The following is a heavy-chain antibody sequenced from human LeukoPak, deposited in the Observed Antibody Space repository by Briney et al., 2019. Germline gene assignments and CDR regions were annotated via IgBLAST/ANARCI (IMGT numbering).Heavy chain of an antibody. CDR2: IIPIFGTA. D-gene: IGHD4/OR15-4a*01. V-gene: IGHV1-69*05. CDR3: ARVGAVQTFDY. J-gene: IGHJ4*02. CDR1: GGTFSSYA. Sequence: GASVKVSCKASGGTFSSYAISWVRQAPGRGLEWMGGIIPIFGTANYAQKFQGRVTITTDESTSTAYMELSSLRSEDTAVYYCARVGAVQTFDYWGQGTLVTVSS.